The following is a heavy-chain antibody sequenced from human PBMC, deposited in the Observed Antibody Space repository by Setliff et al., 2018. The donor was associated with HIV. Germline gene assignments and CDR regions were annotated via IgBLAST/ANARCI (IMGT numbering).Heavy chain of an antibody. CDR1: GYRFTNYW. D-gene: IGHD3-10*01. Sequence: GESLKISCTGSGYRFTNYWIAWVRQVPGKGLEWMGIIYPDDSDTRYNPSFQGQVIISVDKSINTAYLQWSSLKASDTAMYYCARPQYHQSSDAYDSWGQGTMVTVS. V-gene: IGHV5-51*01. J-gene: IGHJ3*01. CDR2: IYPDDSDT. CDR3: ARPQYHQSSDAYDS.